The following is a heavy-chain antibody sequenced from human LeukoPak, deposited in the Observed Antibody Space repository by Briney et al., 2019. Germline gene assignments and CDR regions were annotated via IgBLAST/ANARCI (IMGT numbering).Heavy chain of an antibody. J-gene: IGHJ4*02. CDR2: IYNTGST. CDR3: ARGGDIYDC. D-gene: IGHD3-16*01. Sequence: SETLSLTCTVSGGSISSYYWNWIRQPPGKGLEWIGNIYNTGSTNYNPSLKSRVTISVDTSKNQFSLKPSSVTAADTAVYYCARGGDIYDCWGQGTLVTVSS. V-gene: IGHV4-59*01. CDR1: GGSISSYY.